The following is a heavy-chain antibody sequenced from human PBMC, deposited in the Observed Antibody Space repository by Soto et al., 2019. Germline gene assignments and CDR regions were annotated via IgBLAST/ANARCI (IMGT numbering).Heavy chain of an antibody. D-gene: IGHD3-3*01. CDR3: ARGNSGFWSGTGYYGMDV. CDR1: GYTFTSYY. J-gene: IGHJ6*02. Sequence: GGSVKVSCKASGYTFTSYYMHWVRHAPGQGLEWMGIINPSGGSTSYAQKFQGRVTMTRDTSTSTVYMELSSLRSEDTAVYYCARGNSGFWSGTGYYGMDVWGQGTTVTVSS. V-gene: IGHV1-46*01. CDR2: INPSGGST.